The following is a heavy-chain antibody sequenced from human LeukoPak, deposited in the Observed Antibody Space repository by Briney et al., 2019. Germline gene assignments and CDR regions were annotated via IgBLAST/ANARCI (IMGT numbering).Heavy chain of an antibody. CDR2: IYYSGST. J-gene: IGHJ3*02. D-gene: IGHD2-21*01. V-gene: IGHV4-59*01. CDR3: ARLFEVVDAFDI. CDR1: GGSISSYY. Sequence: SETLSLTCTVSGGSISSYYWSWIRQPPGKGLEWIGYIYYSGSTNYNPSLNSRVTISVDASKNQFSLKLSSVTAADTAVYSCARLFEVVDAFDIWGQGTMVTVSS.